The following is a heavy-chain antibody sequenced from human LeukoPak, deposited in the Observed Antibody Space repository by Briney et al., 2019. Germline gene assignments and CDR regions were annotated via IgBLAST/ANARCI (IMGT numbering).Heavy chain of an antibody. CDR2: IYYTGST. D-gene: IGHD3-10*01. CDR1: GGSISSYY. Sequence: SETLSLTCTVSGGSISSYYWSWIRQPPGKGLEWIGYIYYTGSTNYNPSLKSRVTISLDTSKTQFSLKLTSVTPADTAVYYCARLGPGGHGEFDYWGQGTLVTVSS. V-gene: IGHV4-59*01. CDR3: ARLGPGGHGEFDY. J-gene: IGHJ4*02.